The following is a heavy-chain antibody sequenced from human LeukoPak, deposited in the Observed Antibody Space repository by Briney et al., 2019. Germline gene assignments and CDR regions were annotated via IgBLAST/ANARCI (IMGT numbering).Heavy chain of an antibody. J-gene: IGHJ4*02. CDR1: GGSISSSSYY. CDR3: ARLRLSIRYYDFWSGRAPLDY. CDR2: IYYSGST. D-gene: IGHD3-3*01. V-gene: IGHV4-39*01. Sequence: SETLSLTCTVSGGSISSSSYYWGWIRQPPGKGLEWIGSIYYSGSTYYNPSLKSRVTISVDTSKKQFSLKLSSVTAADTAVYYGARLRLSIRYYDFWSGRAPLDYWGQGTLVTVSS.